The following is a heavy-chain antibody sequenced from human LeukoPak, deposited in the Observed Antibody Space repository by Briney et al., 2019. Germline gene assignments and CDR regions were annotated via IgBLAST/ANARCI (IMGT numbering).Heavy chain of an antibody. CDR3: AKGVITSEVAFDI. CDR1: GYSFTSYW. CDR2: IYPGDSDT. J-gene: IGHJ3*02. V-gene: IGHV5-51*01. Sequence: GESLKISCKGSGYSFTSYWIGWVRQMPGKGLEWMGIIYPGDSDTRYSPSFQGQVTISADRSISTAYLQWSSLKASDTAMYYCAKGVITSEVAFDIWGQGTMVTVSS. D-gene: IGHD3-22*01.